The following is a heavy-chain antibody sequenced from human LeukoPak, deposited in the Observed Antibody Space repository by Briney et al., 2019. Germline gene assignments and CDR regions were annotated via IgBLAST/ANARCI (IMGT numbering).Heavy chain of an antibody. CDR2: ISWDGGST. V-gene: IGHV3-43D*03. CDR1: GFTFDDYA. CDR3: ARDITTMVVAVSRLFGDAFDI. D-gene: IGHD2-15*01. J-gene: IGHJ3*02. Sequence: GGSLRLSCAASGFTFDDYAMHWVRQAPGKGLEWVSLISWDGGSTYYADSVKGRFTISRDNAKNSLYLQMNSLRAEDTAVYYCARDITTMVVAVSRLFGDAFDIWGQGTMVTVSS.